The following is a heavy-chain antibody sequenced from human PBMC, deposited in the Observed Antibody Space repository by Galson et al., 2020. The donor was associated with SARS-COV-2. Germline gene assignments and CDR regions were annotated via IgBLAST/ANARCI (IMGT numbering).Heavy chain of an antibody. Sequence: QLGESLKISCAASGFTFSSYWMSWVRQAPGKGLEWVANIKQDGSEKYYVDSVKGRFTISRDNAKNSLYLQMNSLRAEDTAVYYCARKSPTYYDSSGPHDYWGQGTLVTVSS. D-gene: IGHD3-22*01. J-gene: IGHJ4*02. CDR2: IKQDGSEK. V-gene: IGHV3-7*01. CDR3: ARKSPTYYDSSGPHDY. CDR1: GFTFSSYW.